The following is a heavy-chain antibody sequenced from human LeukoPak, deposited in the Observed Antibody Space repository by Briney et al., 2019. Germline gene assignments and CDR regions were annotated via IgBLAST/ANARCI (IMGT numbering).Heavy chain of an antibody. D-gene: IGHD5-12*01. J-gene: IGHJ4*02. Sequence: GGSLRLSCAASVFTFTNAYMSWVRQAPGKGLEWVGRTESKTDGGTTEYAAPVKGRFTISSDDSTNTMYLQMSSLKTEDTAVYYCTLDSGYDYFDYWGQGTLVTVSS. V-gene: IGHV3-15*04. CDR3: TLDSGYDYFDY. CDR2: TESKTDGGTT. CDR1: VFTFTNAY.